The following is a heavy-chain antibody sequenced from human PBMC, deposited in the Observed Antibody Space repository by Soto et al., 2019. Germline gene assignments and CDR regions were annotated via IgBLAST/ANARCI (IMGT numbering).Heavy chain of an antibody. CDR3: ARSMFIVTGHSYYYYGMDV. CDR1: GGTFSSYA. D-gene: IGHD5-18*01. CDR2: IIPIFGTA. J-gene: IGHJ6*02. V-gene: IGHV1-69*13. Sequence: GASVKVSCKASGGTFSSYAISWVRQAPGQGLEWMGGIIPIFGTANYAQKFQGRVTITADESTSTAYMELSSLRSEDTAVYYCARSMFIVTGHSYYYYGMDVWGQGTTVTVSS.